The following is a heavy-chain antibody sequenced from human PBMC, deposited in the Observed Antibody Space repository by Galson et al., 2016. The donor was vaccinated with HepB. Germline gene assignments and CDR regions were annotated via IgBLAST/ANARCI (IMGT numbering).Heavy chain of an antibody. J-gene: IGHJ6*02. V-gene: IGHV1-18*01. CDR3: ARVLAGSTTSTMDV. Sequence: SVKVSCKASGYTFSAYGINWVRQAPGQGPEWMGWISVANGNDVYAQSLQGRVTITTDTSTNTAYMELRSLTSDDTAVYYCARVLAGSTTSTMDVWGQGTTVTVSS. CDR1: GYTFSAYG. CDR2: ISVANGND. D-gene: IGHD2-2*01.